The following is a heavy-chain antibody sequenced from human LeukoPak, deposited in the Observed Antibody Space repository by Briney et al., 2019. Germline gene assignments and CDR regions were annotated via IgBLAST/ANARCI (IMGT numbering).Heavy chain of an antibody. CDR3: ARDFIYCSGGSSYPT. D-gene: IGHD2-15*01. J-gene: IGHJ5*02. CDR1: GFTFRSYS. CDR2: ISSSSSYI. Sequence: GGSLRLSCAASGFTFRSYSMNCVRQAPGKGLEWVSSISSSSSYIYYADSVKGRFTISRDNAKNSLYLQMNSLRAEDTAVYYCARDFIYCSGGSSYPTWGQGTLVTVSS. V-gene: IGHV3-21*01.